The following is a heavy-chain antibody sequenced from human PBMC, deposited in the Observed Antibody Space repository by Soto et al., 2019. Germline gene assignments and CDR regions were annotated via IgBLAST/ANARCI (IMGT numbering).Heavy chain of an antibody. J-gene: IGHJ6*02. D-gene: IGHD2-21*02. CDR1: GDSVSSNSAT. CDR2: TYYRSKWYN. V-gene: IGHV6-1*01. CDR3: ARATYGGDGGCYYYGMDV. Sequence: PSQTLSLTCAISGDSVSSNSATLNWIRQSPSRGLEWLGRTYYRSKWYNDYAVSVKSRITINPDTSKNQFSLHLNSVTPEDTAVYYCARATYGGDGGCYYYGMDVWGQGTTVTVSS.